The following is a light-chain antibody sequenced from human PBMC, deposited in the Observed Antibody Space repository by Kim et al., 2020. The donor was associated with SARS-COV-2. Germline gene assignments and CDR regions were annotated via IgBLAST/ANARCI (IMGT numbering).Light chain of an antibody. V-gene: IGLV3-1*01. CDR2: QDN. CDR1: KLGDKY. J-gene: IGLJ2*01. CDR3: QAWDSNTAV. Sequence: SYELTQPPSVSVSPGQTARITCSGDKLGDKYACWYQQKSGQSPVLVIYQDNLRPSGIPGRFSGSNSGNKATLTITGTQAIDEAEYYCQAWDSNTAVFGGGTQLTV.